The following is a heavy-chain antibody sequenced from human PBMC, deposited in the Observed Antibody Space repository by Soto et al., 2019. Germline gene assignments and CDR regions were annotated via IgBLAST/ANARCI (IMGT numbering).Heavy chain of an antibody. D-gene: IGHD1-26*01. CDR2: IYWDDDK. CDR3: AHRRHSRHNVYFDS. V-gene: IGHV2-5*02. Sequence: QITLKESGPTLVKPTQTLTLTCTFSGFSLSTSGVGVGWIRQPPGKALEWLALIYWDDDKRYSPFLRSRLTITKHTTKTLADLTRTNKDPVDTATHYFAHRRHSRHNVYFDSLGQGILVTVSS. J-gene: IGHJ4*02. CDR1: GFSLSTSGVG.